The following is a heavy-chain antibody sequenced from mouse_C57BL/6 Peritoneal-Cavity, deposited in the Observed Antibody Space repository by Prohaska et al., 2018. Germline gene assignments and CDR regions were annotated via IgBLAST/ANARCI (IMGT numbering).Heavy chain of an antibody. CDR2: ISSGSSTI. CDR3: ARGDGYFPMDY. J-gene: IGHJ4*01. V-gene: IGHV5-17*01. Sequence: EVQLVESGGGLVKPGGSLKLSCAASGFTFSDYGMHWVRQAPEKGLEWVVYISSGSSTIYYADTVKGRFTISRDKAKNTLFLQMTSLRSEDTAMYYCARGDGYFPMDYWGQGTSVTVSS. CDR1: GFTFSDYG. D-gene: IGHD2-3*01.